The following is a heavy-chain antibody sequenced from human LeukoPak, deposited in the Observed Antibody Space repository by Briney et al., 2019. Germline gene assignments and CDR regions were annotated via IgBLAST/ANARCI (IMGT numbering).Heavy chain of an antibody. CDR2: IYYSGST. CDR1: GGSISSSSYY. V-gene: IGHV4-61*05. J-gene: IGHJ4*02. Sequence: SETLSLTCTVSGGSISSSSYYWGWIRQPPGKGLEWIGYIYYSGSTNYNPSLKSRVTISVDTSKNQFSLKLSSVTAADTAVYYCATQLVRVWNPFDYWGQGTLVTVSS. D-gene: IGHD6-13*01. CDR3: ATQLVRVWNPFDY.